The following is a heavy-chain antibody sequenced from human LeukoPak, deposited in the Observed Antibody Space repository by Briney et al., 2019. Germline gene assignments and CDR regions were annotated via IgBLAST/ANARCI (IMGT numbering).Heavy chain of an antibody. V-gene: IGHV3-23*01. CDR1: GLTFSSYA. D-gene: IGHD6-6*01. J-gene: IGHJ4*02. CDR2: IGSGGNT. CDR3: AKAVGFYTSSSPGF. Sequence: GGSLRLSCAASGLTFSSYAMSWVRQAPGKGLEWVSAIGSGGNTYFADSVKGRFTISRDNSKNTLFLQMNSLRAEDTAVYYCAKAVGFYTSSSPGFWGQGTLVTVSS.